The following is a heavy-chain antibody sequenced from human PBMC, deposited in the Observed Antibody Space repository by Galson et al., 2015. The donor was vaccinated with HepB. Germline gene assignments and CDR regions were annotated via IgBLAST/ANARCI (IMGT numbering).Heavy chain of an antibody. Sequence: SVKVSCKVSGSTLTELSMHWVRQAPGKGLEWMGGFDPEDGETIYAQKFQGRVTMTEDTSTDTAYMELSSLRSEDTAVYYCATEYCSSTSCYYYGMDVWGQGTTVTVSS. V-gene: IGHV1-24*01. J-gene: IGHJ6*02. D-gene: IGHD2-2*01. CDR3: ATEYCSSTSCYYYGMDV. CDR2: FDPEDGET. CDR1: GSTLTELS.